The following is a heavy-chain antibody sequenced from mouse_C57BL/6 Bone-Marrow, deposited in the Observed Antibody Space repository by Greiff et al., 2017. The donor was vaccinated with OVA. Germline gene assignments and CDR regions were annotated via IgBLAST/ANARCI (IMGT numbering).Heavy chain of an antibody. CDR2: IHPNSGST. V-gene: IGHV1-64*01. CDR3: AYSNYDAMDY. CDR1: GYTFTSYW. J-gene: IGHJ4*01. Sequence: VQLQQSGAELVKPGASVKLSCKASGYTFTSYWMHWVKQRPGQGLEWIGMIHPNSGSTNYNEKFKSKATLTVDKSSSTAYMQLSSLTSEDSAVYYCAYSNYDAMDYWGQGTSVTVSS. D-gene: IGHD2-5*01.